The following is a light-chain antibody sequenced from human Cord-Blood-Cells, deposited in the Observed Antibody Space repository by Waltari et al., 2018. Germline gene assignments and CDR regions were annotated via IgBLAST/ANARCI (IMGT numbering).Light chain of an antibody. CDR3: CSYAGSSTV. CDR2: AGS. V-gene: IGLV2-23*01. J-gene: IGLJ3*02. CDR1: SSDVGSYNL. Sequence: QSALTQPASVSGSPGQSITISCTGTSSDVGSYNLVSWYQQHPGKAPKLMIYAGSKRPSGVSNRCSGSKSGNTASLTISGLQAEDEADYYCCSYAGSSTVFGGGTKLTVL.